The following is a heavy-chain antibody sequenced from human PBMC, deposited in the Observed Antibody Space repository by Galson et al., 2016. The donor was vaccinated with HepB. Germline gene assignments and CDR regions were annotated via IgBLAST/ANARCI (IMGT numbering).Heavy chain of an antibody. V-gene: IGHV1-18*01. CDR2: ISAYNGNT. CDR3: ARDGLRFLEWLSPHWCFDL. CDR1: GYTFTSYG. D-gene: IGHD3-3*01. J-gene: IGHJ2*01. Sequence: SVKVSCKASGYTFTSYGISWVRQAPGQGLEWMGWISAYNGNTNYAQKLQGRVTMTTDTSTSTAYMELRSLKSDDTAVYYCARDGLRFLEWLSPHWCFDLWGRGTLVTVSS.